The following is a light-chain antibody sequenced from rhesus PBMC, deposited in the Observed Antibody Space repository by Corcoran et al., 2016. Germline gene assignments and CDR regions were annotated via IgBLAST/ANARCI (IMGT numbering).Light chain of an antibody. CDR3: QETSNLSPYS. CDR2: GAS. Sequence: EIVMTQSPATLSLSPGETATISCRTSQSVSSYLAWYQQKPGPAPRLLIYGASSRATGIPDRFSGSGSGTDVTLTISSLEPEDFAVYYCQETSNLSPYSFGQGTKVEIK. CDR1: QSVSSY. V-gene: IGKV3-31*02. J-gene: IGKJ2*01.